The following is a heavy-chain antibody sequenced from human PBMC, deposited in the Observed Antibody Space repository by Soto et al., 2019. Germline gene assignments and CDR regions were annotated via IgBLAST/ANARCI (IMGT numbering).Heavy chain of an antibody. CDR1: SYVIESGHY. J-gene: IGHJ3*01. V-gene: IGHV4-38-2*01. D-gene: IGHD3-3*01. Sequence: SGTLSLTCVVSSYVIESGHYWGWVRQPPGKGLEWVGSIYDSGTTYYNPSLRSRVTISADTPKNQFSLSLTSVTAADTAVYYCAMFTQYYTTGSYTLSLRGAGTIVTV. CDR2: IYDSGTT. CDR3: AMFTQYYTTGSYTLSL.